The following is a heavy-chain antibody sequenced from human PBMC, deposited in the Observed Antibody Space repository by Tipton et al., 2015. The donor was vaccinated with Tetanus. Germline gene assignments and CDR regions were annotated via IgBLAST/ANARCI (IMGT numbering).Heavy chain of an antibody. D-gene: IGHD1-26*01. CDR3: ARDGGSYYTDC. CDR1: GYTFTGYY. CDR2: INPNSGGT. Sequence: QSGPEVKKPGASVKVSCKASGYTFTGYYMHWVRQAPGQGLEWMGWINPNSGGTNYAQKFQGRVTMTRDTSTSTVYMELSSLRSEDTAVYYCARDGGSYYTDCWGQGTLVTVSS. J-gene: IGHJ4*02. V-gene: IGHV1-2*02.